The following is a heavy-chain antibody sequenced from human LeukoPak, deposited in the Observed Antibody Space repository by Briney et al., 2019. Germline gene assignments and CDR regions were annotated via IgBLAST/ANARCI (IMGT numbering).Heavy chain of an antibody. D-gene: IGHD3-16*01. V-gene: IGHV3-7*01. CDR3: ARDLGWGREPGRSFDY. CDR1: GGSISSYY. Sequence: ETLSLTCTVSGGSISSYYWSWIRQPPGKGLEWVAHIKQDGSEKYYVDSVKGRFTISRDNVKNSLYLQMNSLRAEDTAVYYCARDLGWGREPGRSFDYWGQGTLVTVSS. J-gene: IGHJ4*02. CDR2: IKQDGSEK.